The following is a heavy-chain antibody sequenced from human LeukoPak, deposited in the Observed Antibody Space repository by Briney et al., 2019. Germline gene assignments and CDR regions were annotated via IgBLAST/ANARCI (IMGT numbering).Heavy chain of an antibody. J-gene: IGHJ4*02. CDR1: GFTFSSFA. V-gene: IGHV3-74*01. D-gene: IGHD1-7*01. CDR2: INTDGSST. Sequence: GGSLRLSCAASGFTFSSFAMNWVRQVPGKGLVWVARINTDGSSTNYADSVKGRFTISRDNAKNTLYLQMNSLKNEDTAVYYCAKDRVWNSLDSWGQGTLVTVSS. CDR3: AKDRVWNSLDS.